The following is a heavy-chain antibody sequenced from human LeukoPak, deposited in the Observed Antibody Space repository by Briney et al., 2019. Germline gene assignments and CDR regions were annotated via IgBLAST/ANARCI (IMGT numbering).Heavy chain of an antibody. D-gene: IGHD3-16*01. CDR1: GFTFSTFG. CDR3: ARDSLGGDY. CDR2: IWNDGSKK. Sequence: GGSLRLSCAASGFTFSTFGMHWVRRAPGKGLEWVAVIWNDGSKKFYADSVKGRFTISRDNSKNPLYLQMNSLRAEDTAVYYWARDSLGGDYWGQGTLVTVSS. J-gene: IGHJ4*02. V-gene: IGHV3-33*01.